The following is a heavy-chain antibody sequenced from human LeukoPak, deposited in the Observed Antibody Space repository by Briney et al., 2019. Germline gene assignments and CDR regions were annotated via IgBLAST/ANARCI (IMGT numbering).Heavy chain of an antibody. CDR3: AKDQKGSGYYSYYFDY. J-gene: IGHJ4*02. D-gene: IGHD3-22*01. CDR1: GFTFSSYA. V-gene: IGHV3-23*01. CDR2: ISGSGGST. Sequence: GGSLRLSCAASGFTFSSYATSWVRQAPGKGLGWVSAISGSGGSTYYADCVKGRFTISRDNSKNTLYLQMNSLRAEDTAVYYCAKDQKGSGYYSYYFDYWGQGTLVTVSS.